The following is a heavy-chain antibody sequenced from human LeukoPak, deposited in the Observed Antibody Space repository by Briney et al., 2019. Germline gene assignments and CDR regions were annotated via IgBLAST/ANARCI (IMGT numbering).Heavy chain of an antibody. Sequence: SETLSLTCTVSGGSISRYYWSWIRRPPGKGLEWIGYIVDSGNTNYNPSLKSQVTISVGKSKNQFSLKLSFVTAADTAMYYCARSDYHNSGSHTVFDAFDIWGQGTRVTVSS. D-gene: IGHD3-10*01. V-gene: IGHV4-59*01. CDR2: IVDSGNT. CDR3: ARSDYHNSGSHTVFDAFDI. J-gene: IGHJ3*02. CDR1: GGSISRYY.